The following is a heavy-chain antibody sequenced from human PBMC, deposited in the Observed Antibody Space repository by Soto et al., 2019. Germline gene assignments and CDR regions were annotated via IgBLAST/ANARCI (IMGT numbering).Heavy chain of an antibody. Sequence: QVQLVESGGGVVQPGRSLRLSCAASGFTFSSYAMHWVRQAPGKGLAWVAVISYDGSNKYYADSVKGRFTISRDNSKNTLYLQMNSLRAEDTAVYYCARGTTVTANNYYVYGMDVWGQGTTVTVSS. J-gene: IGHJ6*02. CDR2: ISYDGSNK. CDR1: GFTFSSYA. V-gene: IGHV3-30-3*01. CDR3: ARGTTVTANNYYVYGMDV. D-gene: IGHD4-17*01.